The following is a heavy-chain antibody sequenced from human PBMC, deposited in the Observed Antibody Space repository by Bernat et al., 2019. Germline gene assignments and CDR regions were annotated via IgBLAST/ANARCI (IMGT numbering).Heavy chain of an antibody. CDR1: GFTFSSYG. Sequence: QVQLVESGGGVVQPGRSLRLSCAASGFTFSSYGMHWIRQAPGKGLEWVAVIWYDGSNKYYADSVKGRFTISRDNSKNTLYLQMNSLRAEDTAVYYCARVLYCSGGSCYDSSPGAFDIWSQGTMVTVSS. V-gene: IGHV3-33*01. CDR3: ARVLYCSGGSCYDSSPGAFDI. D-gene: IGHD2-15*01. J-gene: IGHJ3*02. CDR2: IWYDGSNK.